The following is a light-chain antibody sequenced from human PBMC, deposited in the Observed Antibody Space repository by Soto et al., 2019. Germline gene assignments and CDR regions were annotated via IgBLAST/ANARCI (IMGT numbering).Light chain of an antibody. CDR2: GNS. J-gene: IGLJ2*01. Sequence: QSVLTQPPSVSGAPGQRVTISCTGGSSNIGAGYDVHWYQQLPGTAPKLLIYGNSNRPSGVPDRFSGSKSGTSASLAITGLQAEDEADYYCQSSDSSLSGYVVFGGGTKLTVL. V-gene: IGLV1-40*01. CDR1: SSNIGAGYD. CDR3: QSSDSSLSGYVV.